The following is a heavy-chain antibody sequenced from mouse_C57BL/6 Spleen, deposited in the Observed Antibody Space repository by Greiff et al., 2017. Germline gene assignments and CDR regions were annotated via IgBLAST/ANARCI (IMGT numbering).Heavy chain of an antibody. Sequence: DVHLVESEGGLVQPGSSMKLSCTASGFTFSDYYMAWVRQVPEKGLEWVANINYDGSSTYYLDSLKSRFIISRDNAKNILYLQMSSLKSEDTATYYCARVPYYGSSNWYFDVWGTGTTVTVSS. J-gene: IGHJ1*03. CDR3: ARVPYYGSSNWYFDV. CDR2: INYDGSST. D-gene: IGHD1-1*01. CDR1: GFTFSDYY. V-gene: IGHV5-16*01.